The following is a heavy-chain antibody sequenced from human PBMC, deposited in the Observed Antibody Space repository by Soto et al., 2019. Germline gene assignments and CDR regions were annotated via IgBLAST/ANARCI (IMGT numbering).Heavy chain of an antibody. Sequence: PSETLSLTCSVSNASISSSYWNWIRQPPGKGLEWIGFVYYTGTTKYNPSLKSRATISVDMSKNEFSLKLTSVTTADTAFYFCARDFARGPPFDYWGQGTLVTVSS. CDR2: VYYTGTT. V-gene: IGHV4-59*01. CDR3: ARDFARGPPFDY. CDR1: NASISSSY. D-gene: IGHD3-3*01. J-gene: IGHJ4*02.